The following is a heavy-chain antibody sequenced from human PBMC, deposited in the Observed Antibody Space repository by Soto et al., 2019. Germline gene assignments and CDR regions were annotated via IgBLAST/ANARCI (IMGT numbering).Heavy chain of an antibody. CDR1: GGSISSSNC. Sequence: QVQLQESGPGLVQPSGTLSLTCAVSGGSISSSNCWSWVRQPPGKGLEWIGEIYHSGSTNFNPSLKSRVTISVDKSKKQFSLKLNSVTAADTAVYYCARVSGSYYYGMDVWGQGTTVTVSS. CDR3: ARVSGSYYYGMDV. CDR2: IYHSGST. J-gene: IGHJ6*02. V-gene: IGHV4-4*02.